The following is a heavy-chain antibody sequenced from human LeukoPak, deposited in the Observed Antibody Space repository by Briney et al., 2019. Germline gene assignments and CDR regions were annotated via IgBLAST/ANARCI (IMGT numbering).Heavy chain of an antibody. CDR2: IYYSGST. CDR1: GFTFSNAW. V-gene: IGHV4-4*02. CDR3: ARTTRWGYYDFWSGYYDY. J-gene: IGHJ4*02. Sequence: GSLRLSCAASGFTFSNAWMRWVRQAPGKGLEWIGSIYYSGSTYYNPSLKSRVTISVDTSRNQFSLKLSSVTAADTAVYYCARTTRWGYYDFWSGYYDYWGQGTLVTVSS. D-gene: IGHD3-3*01.